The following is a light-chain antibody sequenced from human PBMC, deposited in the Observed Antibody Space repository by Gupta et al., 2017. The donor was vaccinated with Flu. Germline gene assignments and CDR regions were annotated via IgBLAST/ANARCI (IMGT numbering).Light chain of an antibody. V-gene: IGKV1-27*01. J-gene: IGKJ4*01. CDR3: QKYDNSPIT. CDR2: DTA. Sequence: PSYLCSSAGDRVTITCRASQGVRNYLAWYQQKPGKDPRLLIYDTATRDTGIPARFSGSGSGTDFTLTISSLQAEDFAVYYCQKYDNSPITFGRGTRLEMK. CDR1: QGVRNY.